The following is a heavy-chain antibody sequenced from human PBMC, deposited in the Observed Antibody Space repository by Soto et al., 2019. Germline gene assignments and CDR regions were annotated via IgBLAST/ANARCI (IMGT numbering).Heavy chain of an antibody. CDR1: GGSISSYY. CDR2: IYYSGRT. J-gene: IGHJ5*02. D-gene: IGHD2-2*02. Sequence: SETLSLTCTVSGGSISSYYWSWIRQPPGKGLEWIGYIYYSGRTNYNPSLKSRVTISVDTSKNQFSLKLSSVTAADTAVYYCARGYCSSTSCYILDNWFDPWGQGTLVTVSS. V-gene: IGHV4-59*01. CDR3: ARGYCSSTSCYILDNWFDP.